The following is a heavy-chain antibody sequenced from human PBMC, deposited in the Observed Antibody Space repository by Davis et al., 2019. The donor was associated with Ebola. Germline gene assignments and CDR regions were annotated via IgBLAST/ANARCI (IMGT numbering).Heavy chain of an antibody. CDR3: ARGGEIEGYPEPYDY. CDR1: GGSISSYY. Sequence: MPSETLSLTCTVSGGSISSYYWSWIRQPPGKGLEWIGYIYYIGSTNYNPSLKSRVTISVDTSKNQFSLKLSSVTAADTAVYYCARGGEIEGYPEPYDYWGQGTLVTVSS. CDR2: IYYIGST. V-gene: IGHV4-59*01. D-gene: IGHD3-16*01. J-gene: IGHJ4*02.